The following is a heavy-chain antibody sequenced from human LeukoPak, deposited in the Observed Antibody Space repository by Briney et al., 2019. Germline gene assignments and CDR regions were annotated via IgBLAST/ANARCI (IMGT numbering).Heavy chain of an antibody. Sequence: SETLSLTCTVSGGSISSSSYYWGWIRQPPGKGLEWIGSIYYSGSTYYNPSLKSRVTISVGTSKNQFSLKLSSVTAADTAVYYCARAQKRSNAFDIWGQGTMVTVSS. V-gene: IGHV4-39*01. J-gene: IGHJ3*02. CDR1: GGSISSSSYY. CDR2: IYYSGST. D-gene: IGHD2-15*01. CDR3: ARAQKRSNAFDI.